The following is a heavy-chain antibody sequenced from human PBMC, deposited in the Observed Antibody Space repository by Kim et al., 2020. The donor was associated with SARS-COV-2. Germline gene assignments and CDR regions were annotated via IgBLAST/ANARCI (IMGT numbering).Heavy chain of an antibody. Sequence: GGSLRLSCAASGFTFSSYGMHWVRQAPGKGLEWVAVIWYEGSNKYYADSLKGRFTISRDNSKNTLYLQMNSLRAEDTAVYYCARYPAPYDFFSGYYYYYGMDVWGQGTTVTVSS. CDR2: IWYEGSNK. CDR1: GFTFSSYG. J-gene: IGHJ6*02. D-gene: IGHD3-3*01. V-gene: IGHV3-33*01. CDR3: ARYPAPYDFFSGYYYYYGMDV.